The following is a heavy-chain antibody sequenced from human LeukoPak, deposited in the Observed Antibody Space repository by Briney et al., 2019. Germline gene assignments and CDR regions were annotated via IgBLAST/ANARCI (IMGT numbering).Heavy chain of an antibody. J-gene: IGHJ4*02. CDR2: IIPIFATG. Sequence: ASVKVSCKASGCTFSRYSISWVRQAPGQGLEWMGGIIPIFATGNYAQKFQGRVTITADESTSTAYMELSSLRSEDTAVYYCTRELNPYDYIWGGYRYLGYYWGQGTLVTVSS. CDR3: TRELNPYDYIWGGYRYLGYY. D-gene: IGHD3-16*02. CDR1: GCTFSRYS. V-gene: IGHV1-69*13.